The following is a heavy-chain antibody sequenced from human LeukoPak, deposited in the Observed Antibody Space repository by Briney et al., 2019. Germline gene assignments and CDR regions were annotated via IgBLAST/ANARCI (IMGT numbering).Heavy chain of an antibody. J-gene: IGHJ4*02. CDR2: INPNSGGT. Sequence: ASVTVSFKASGYTFTGYYMHWVRQAPGQGLEWMGWINPNSGGTNYAQKFQGRVTMTRDTSISTAYMELSRLRSDDTAVYYCARAPWGSSPPTFGYWGQGTLVTVSS. V-gene: IGHV1-2*02. CDR3: ARAPWGSSPPTFGY. D-gene: IGHD6-6*01. CDR1: GYTFTGYY.